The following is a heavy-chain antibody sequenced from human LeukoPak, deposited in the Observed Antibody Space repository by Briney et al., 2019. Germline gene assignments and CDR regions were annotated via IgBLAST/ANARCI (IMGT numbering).Heavy chain of an antibody. CDR1: GYTFTDYY. Sequence: ASVKVSCKASGYTFTDYYMHWVRQAPGQGFEWMGWINPNDGVTNYAQNFQGRVTMTRDTSISTAHMEVSRLRSDDTAVYYCARANFLYCSSSTCLFDYWGQGTLVTVSS. CDR2: INPNDGVT. V-gene: IGHV1-2*02. CDR3: ARANFLYCSSSTCLFDY. D-gene: IGHD2-2*01. J-gene: IGHJ4*02.